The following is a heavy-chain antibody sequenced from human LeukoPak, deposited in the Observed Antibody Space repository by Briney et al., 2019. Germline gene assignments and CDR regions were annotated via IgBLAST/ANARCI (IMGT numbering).Heavy chain of an antibody. D-gene: IGHD1-20*01. V-gene: IGHV4-59*01. CDR1: GDSTTSYY. CDR3: ARTHYNWSTPMGWFDP. J-gene: IGHJ5*02. CDR2: IYKSGDV. Sequence: SETLSLTCSVSGDSTTSYYWSWIRQSPGKGLEWLGLIYKSGDVNYHPSFRSRLFMSVDTSKNQFSLKLSSVTAADTAVYYCARTHYNWSTPMGWFDPWGQGTLVTVSS.